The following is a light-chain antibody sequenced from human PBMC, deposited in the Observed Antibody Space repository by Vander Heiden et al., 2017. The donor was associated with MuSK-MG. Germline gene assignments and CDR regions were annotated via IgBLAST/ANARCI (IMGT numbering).Light chain of an antibody. CDR3: CSFAGSATWV. J-gene: IGLJ3*02. CDR1: SSDVGGYNF. V-gene: IGLV2-11*01. Sequence: QSALTQPRSVSGSPGQSVTISCAGTSSDVGGYNFVSWYQHHPGKAPKLIIYDVSWRPSGVPDRFSASKSANTASLTISGLQAEDEAEYYCCSFAGSATWVFGGGTVLTVL. CDR2: DVS.